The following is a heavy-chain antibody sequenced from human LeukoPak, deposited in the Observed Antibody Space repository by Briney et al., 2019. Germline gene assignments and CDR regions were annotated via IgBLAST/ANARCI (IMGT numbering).Heavy chain of an antibody. J-gene: IGHJ4*02. V-gene: IGHV3-74*01. Sequence: GGSLRLSCAASGNYWMHWVRQAPGKGLVWVSHVNSDGSWTSYADSVKGRFTISKDNAKNTVYLQMNSLRAEDTADYYCVSFYETYWGRGTLVTVSS. CDR3: VSFYETY. CDR2: VNSDGSWT. D-gene: IGHD2/OR15-2a*01. CDR1: GNYW.